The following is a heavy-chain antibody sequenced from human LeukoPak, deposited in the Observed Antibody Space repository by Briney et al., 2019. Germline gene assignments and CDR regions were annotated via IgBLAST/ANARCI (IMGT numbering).Heavy chain of an antibody. V-gene: IGHV3-23*01. CDR3: AKDASTRGDAFDI. Sequence: GGSLRLSCVASRFTFSNYAMSWVRQAPGKGLEWVSTISGSGSGTYYADSVKGRFTTSRDNPKNTLYLQMNSLRAEDTAVYYCAKDASTRGDAFDIWGQGTMVTVSS. CDR1: RFTFSNYA. J-gene: IGHJ3*02. D-gene: IGHD5/OR15-5a*01. CDR2: ISGSGSGT.